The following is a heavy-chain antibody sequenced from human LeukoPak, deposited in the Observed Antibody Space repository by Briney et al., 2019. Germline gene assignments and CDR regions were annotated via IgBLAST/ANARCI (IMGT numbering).Heavy chain of an antibody. Sequence: PSETLSLTCNVSGASMSDNYWSWIRQPPGRRLEWLGRISPRGNTYYNPSLNSRITISLDTSANQFSLKLRSVTAADTAGYYCARGGHSYGTFDSWGRGALVTVSS. V-gene: IGHV4-4*07. CDR1: GASMSDNY. J-gene: IGHJ4*02. D-gene: IGHD1-7*01. CDR3: ARGGHSYGTFDS. CDR2: ISPRGNT.